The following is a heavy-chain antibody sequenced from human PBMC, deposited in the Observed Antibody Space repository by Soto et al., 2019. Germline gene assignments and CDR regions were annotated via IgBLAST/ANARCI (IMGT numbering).Heavy chain of an antibody. D-gene: IGHD2-15*01. CDR1: GGTFSSYT. J-gene: IGHJ5*02. Sequence: ASVKVSCKASGGTFSSYTISWVRQAPGQGLEWMGRIIPILGIANYAQKFQGRVTITADKSTSTAYMELSSLRSEDTAVYYCARGGEVVVSLSWFDPWGQGTLVTVSS. CDR3: ARGGEVVVSLSWFDP. V-gene: IGHV1-69*02. CDR2: IIPILGIA.